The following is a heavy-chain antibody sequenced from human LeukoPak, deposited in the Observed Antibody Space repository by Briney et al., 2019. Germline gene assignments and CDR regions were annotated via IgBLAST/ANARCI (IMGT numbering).Heavy chain of an antibody. CDR2: INHSGST. V-gene: IGHV4-34*01. CDR3: ARSRDTAMPTDY. CDR1: GGSFSGYY. J-gene: IGHJ4*02. Sequence: SETLSLTCAVYGGSFSGYYLSWIRQPPGKGLEWIGEINHSGSTNYNPSLKSRVTISVDTSKNQFSLKLSSVTAADTAVYYCARSRDTAMPTDYWGQGTLVTVSS. D-gene: IGHD5-18*01.